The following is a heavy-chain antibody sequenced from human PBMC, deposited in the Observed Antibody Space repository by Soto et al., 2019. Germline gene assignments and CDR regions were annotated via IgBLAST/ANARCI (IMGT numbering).Heavy chain of an antibody. CDR1: GFTFSSYW. Sequence: EVQLVESGGGLVQPGGSLRLSCAASGFTFSSYWMHWVRQAPGKGLVWVSRINSDGSSTTYADSVKGRFTISRDNAKNTLYLQMNSLRAEDTAVYYCARGTGEIVVGYNWFDPWGQGTLVTVSS. D-gene: IGHD2-15*01. CDR2: INSDGSST. J-gene: IGHJ5*02. V-gene: IGHV3-74*01. CDR3: ARGTGEIVVGYNWFDP.